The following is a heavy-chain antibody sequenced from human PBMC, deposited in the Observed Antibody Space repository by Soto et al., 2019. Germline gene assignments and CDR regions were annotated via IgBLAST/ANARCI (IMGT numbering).Heavy chain of an antibody. J-gene: IGHJ4*02. CDR3: ATISSFNYGSGIILDY. D-gene: IGHD3-10*01. CDR2: FEPEDGET. CDR1: GYTLTEVS. V-gene: IGHV1-24*01. Sequence: QVQLVQSGAEVEKPGASVKVSCKVSGYTLTEVSMHWVRQAPGKGLEWMGGFEPEDGETMYAQKFQGRVTMSEDTSTDTAYMELSSLRSEDTAVYYCATISSFNYGSGIILDYWGQGTLVTVSS.